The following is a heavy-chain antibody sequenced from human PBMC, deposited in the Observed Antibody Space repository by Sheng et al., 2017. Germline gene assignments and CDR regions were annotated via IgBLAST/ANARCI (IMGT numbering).Heavy chain of an antibody. Sequence: VQLVESGGGLVQPGGSLRLSCVASGFTFSSFEMNWVRQAPGKGLEWISYITSGNTIYYADSVKGRFTISRDNAKNSLYLQMNSLRAEDTAVYYCASSPSSWGKDYWGQGTLVTVSS. CDR1: GFTFSSFE. CDR2: ITSGNTI. CDR3: ASSPSSWGKDY. V-gene: IGHV3-48*03. D-gene: IGHD7-27*01. J-gene: IGHJ4*02.